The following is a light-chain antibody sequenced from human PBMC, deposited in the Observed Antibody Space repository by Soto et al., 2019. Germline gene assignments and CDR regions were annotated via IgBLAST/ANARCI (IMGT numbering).Light chain of an antibody. J-gene: IGKJ3*01. CDR3: QKYNSVPFT. CDR1: QGISHF. CDR2: AAS. Sequence: DIQMTQSPSSLSASVGDRVTITCRASQGISHFLAWYQQKPGKVPKLLIYAASTLQSGVPSRFSGSGSGTDFTLTINSLQPEDVSTYYCQKYNSVPFTFGPGTRVDIK. V-gene: IGKV1-27*01.